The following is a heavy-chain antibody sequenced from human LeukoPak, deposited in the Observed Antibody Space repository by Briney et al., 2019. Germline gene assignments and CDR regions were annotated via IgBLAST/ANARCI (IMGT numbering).Heavy chain of an antibody. J-gene: IGHJ4*02. CDR1: GFTFSSYA. D-gene: IGHD6-19*01. Sequence: TGGSLRLSCAAPGFTFSSYAMSWVRQAPGKGLEWVSAISGSGGSTYYADSVKGRFTISRDNSKNTLYLQMNSLRAEDTAVYYCAEAVVGGIAVAGTGYWGQGTLVTVSS. CDR2: ISGSGGST. V-gene: IGHV3-23*01. CDR3: AEAVVGGIAVAGTGY.